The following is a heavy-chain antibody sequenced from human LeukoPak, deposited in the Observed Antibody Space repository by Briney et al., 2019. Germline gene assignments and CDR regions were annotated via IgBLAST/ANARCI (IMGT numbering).Heavy chain of an antibody. CDR2: ISSRGRTI. CDR1: GFTFSTSE. D-gene: IGHD5-24*01. Sequence: GGSLRLSCAASGFTFSTSEMNWVRQAPGEGLAWISYISSRGRTIFYADSVKGRFIISRDNAKNSLYLQMNSLRAEDTAVYYCARDSGGHNYALDGFDIWGQGTMVTVSS. J-gene: IGHJ3*02. V-gene: IGHV3-48*03. CDR3: ARDSGGHNYALDGFDI.